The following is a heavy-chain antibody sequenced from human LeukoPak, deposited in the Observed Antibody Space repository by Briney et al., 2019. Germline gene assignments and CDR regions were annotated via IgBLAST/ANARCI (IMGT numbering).Heavy chain of an antibody. CDR3: ARSYSGWHGDN. CDR2: ISGSSHI. J-gene: IGHJ4*02. D-gene: IGHD6-19*01. CDR1: GFTFSSYS. V-gene: IGHV3-21*01. Sequence: GGSLRLSCAASGFTFSSYSMNWVRQAPGKGLEWVSSISGSSHIYYADSVKGRFTISRDNARNSLHLQMNSLRAEDTAVYYCARSYSGWHGDNWGQGTLVTVSS.